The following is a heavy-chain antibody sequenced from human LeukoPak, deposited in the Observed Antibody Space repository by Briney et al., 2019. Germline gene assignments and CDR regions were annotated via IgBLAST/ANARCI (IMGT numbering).Heavy chain of an antibody. CDR3: ASGEWFDP. CDR1: GYTFTSYG. CDR2: INPSGGST. V-gene: IGHV1-46*01. D-gene: IGHD2-21*01. Sequence: ASVKVSCKASGYTFTSYGISWVRQAPGQGLEWMGIINPSGGSTSYAQKFQGRVTMTRDTSTSTVYMELSSLGSEDTAVYYCASGEWFDPWGQGTLVTVSS. J-gene: IGHJ5*02.